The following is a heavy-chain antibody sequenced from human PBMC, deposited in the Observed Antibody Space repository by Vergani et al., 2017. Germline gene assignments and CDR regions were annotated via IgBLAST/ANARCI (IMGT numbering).Heavy chain of an antibody. Sequence: QVQLVESGGGVVQPGGSLRLSCAASGFTFSSYGMHWVRQAPGKGLEWVAFIRYDGSNKYYADSVKGRFTISRDNSKNTLYLQMNSLRAEDTAVYYCAKDPSSGWFSHYWGQGTLVTVSS. CDR1: GFTFSSYG. D-gene: IGHD6-19*01. J-gene: IGHJ4*02. CDR2: IRYDGSNK. CDR3: AKDPSSGWFSHY. V-gene: IGHV3-30*02.